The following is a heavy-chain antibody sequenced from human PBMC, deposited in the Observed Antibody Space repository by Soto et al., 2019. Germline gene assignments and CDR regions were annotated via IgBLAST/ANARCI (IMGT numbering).Heavy chain of an antibody. J-gene: IGHJ4*02. Sequence: SETLSLTCAVSGGSFTSNNWWTWVRQPPGQGLEWIGEIYRTGSTNYNPSLKSRVTISLDKSENQFSLKVTSLTAADTAVYYCARRDPGTSVDYWGQGTLVTVSS. D-gene: IGHD1-7*01. CDR3: ARRDPGTSVDY. V-gene: IGHV4-4*02. CDR2: IYRTGST. CDR1: GGSFTSNNW.